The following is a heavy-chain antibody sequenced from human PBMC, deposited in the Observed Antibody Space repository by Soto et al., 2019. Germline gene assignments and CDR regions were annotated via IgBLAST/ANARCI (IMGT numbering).Heavy chain of an antibody. CDR3: ARDCRSSSWYHPDNLKYYYYYGMDV. D-gene: IGHD6-13*01. J-gene: IGHJ6*02. CDR1: GGSISSYY. Sequence: QVQLQESGPGLVKPSETLSLTCTVSGGSISSYYWSWIRQPPGKGLEWIGYIYYSGSTNYNPSLKSRVTISVDTSKNQFSLKLSSVTAADTAVYYCARDCRSSSWYHPDNLKYYYYYGMDVWGQGTTVTVSS. CDR2: IYYSGST. V-gene: IGHV4-59*01.